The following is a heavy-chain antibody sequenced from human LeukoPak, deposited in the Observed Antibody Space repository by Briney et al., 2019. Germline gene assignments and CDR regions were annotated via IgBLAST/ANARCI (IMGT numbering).Heavy chain of an antibody. CDR3: AKDLGGTTSDAFDI. Sequence: TGGSLRLSCAASGFTFSSYGMHWVRQAPGKGLEWVAVICYGGSNKYYADSVKGRFTISRDNSKNTLYLQMNSLRAEDTAVYYCAKDLGGTTSDAFDIWGQGTMVTVSS. V-gene: IGHV3-30*18. CDR1: GFTFSSYG. J-gene: IGHJ3*02. CDR2: ICYGGSNK. D-gene: IGHD1-7*01.